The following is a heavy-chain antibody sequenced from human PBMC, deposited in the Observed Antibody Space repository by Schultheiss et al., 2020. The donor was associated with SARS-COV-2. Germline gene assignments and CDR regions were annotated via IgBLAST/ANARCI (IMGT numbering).Heavy chain of an antibody. V-gene: IGHV3-21*04. CDR3: ARESSSSFDY. CDR2: ISSSSSYI. J-gene: IGHJ4*02. D-gene: IGHD6-6*01. Sequence: GGSLRLSCAASGFTFSSYWMSWVRQAPGKGLEWVSSISSSSSYIYYADSVKGRFTISRDNAKNPLYLQMNSLRAEDTAVYYCARESSSSFDYWGQGTLVTVSS. CDR1: GFTFSSYW.